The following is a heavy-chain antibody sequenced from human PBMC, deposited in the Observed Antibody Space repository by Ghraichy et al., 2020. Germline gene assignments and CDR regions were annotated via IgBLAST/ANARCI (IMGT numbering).Heavy chain of an antibody. V-gene: IGHV4-59*01. Sequence: SETLSLTCTVSGGSISSYYWSWIRQPPGKGLEWIGYIYYSGSTNYNPSLKSRVTISIDTSKNQFSLKLSSVTAADTAVYYCARARGPYYYGSGSSPFEYWGQGTLVTVSS. J-gene: IGHJ4*02. D-gene: IGHD3-10*01. CDR1: GGSISSYY. CDR3: ARARGPYYYGSGSSPFEY. CDR2: IYYSGST.